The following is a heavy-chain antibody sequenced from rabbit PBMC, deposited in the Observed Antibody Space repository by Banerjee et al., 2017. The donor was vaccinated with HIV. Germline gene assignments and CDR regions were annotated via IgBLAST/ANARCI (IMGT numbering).Heavy chain of an antibody. J-gene: IGHJ4*01. Sequence: QQLEESGGGLVKPGASLTLTCTASGFSFSSSYYMCWVRQAPGKGLEWIGCIDAGSSGSTYYASWPKGRFTISKTSSTTVTLQMTSLTAADTATYFCARDHVGTAGAGHVTEFSLWGQGTLVTVS. CDR1: GFSFSSSYY. CDR3: ARDHVGTAGAGHVTEFSL. CDR2: IDAGSSGST. D-gene: IGHD4-2*01. V-gene: IGHV1S40*01.